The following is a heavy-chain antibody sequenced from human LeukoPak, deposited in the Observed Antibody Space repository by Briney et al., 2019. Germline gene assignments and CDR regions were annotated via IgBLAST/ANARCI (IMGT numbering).Heavy chain of an antibody. J-gene: IGHJ6*03. Sequence: GASVKVSCKASGYAFTGYYMHWVRQAPGQGLEWMGWINPNSGGTNYAQKFQGRVTMTRDTSISTAYMELSRLRSDDTAVYYCARGGGSELELRGYYYYYMDVWGKGTTVTVSS. V-gene: IGHV1-2*02. CDR3: ARGGGSELELRGYYYYYMDV. CDR2: INPNSGGT. D-gene: IGHD1-7*01. CDR1: GYAFTGYY.